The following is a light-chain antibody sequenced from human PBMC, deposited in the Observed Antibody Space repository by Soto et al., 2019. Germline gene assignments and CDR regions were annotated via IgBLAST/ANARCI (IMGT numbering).Light chain of an antibody. CDR3: QQYDNWPLT. V-gene: IGKV3-15*01. CDR1: QRVGAT. CDR2: YTS. Sequence: QSQPTLLFPPVKYAGLSGRASQRVGATLAWYQHKPGQTPRLLIYYTSTRATGVPTRFTGSRSGAEFTLTINSLQSEDFAVYYCQQYDNWPLTFGGGTKVDIK. J-gene: IGKJ4*01.